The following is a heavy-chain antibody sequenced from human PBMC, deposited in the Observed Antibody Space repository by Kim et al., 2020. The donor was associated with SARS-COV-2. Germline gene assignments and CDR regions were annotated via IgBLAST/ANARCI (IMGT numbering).Heavy chain of an antibody. D-gene: IGHD6-13*01. CDR1: GYTFTSYG. J-gene: IGHJ5*01. V-gene: IGHV1-18*01. Sequence: ASVKVSCKASGYTFTSYGISWVRQAPGQGLEWMGWISAYNGNTNYAQKLQGRVTMTTDTSTSTAYMELRSLRSDDTAVYYCARDYKSIAAVLYHLFDSWGQGTLVTVSS. CDR3: ARDYKSIAAVLYHLFDS. CDR2: ISAYNGNT.